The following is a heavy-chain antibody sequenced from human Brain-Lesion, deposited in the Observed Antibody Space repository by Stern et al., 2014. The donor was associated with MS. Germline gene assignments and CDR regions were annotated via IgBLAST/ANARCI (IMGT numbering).Heavy chain of an antibody. Sequence: VQLVESGAEVKKTGSSVKVSCQASGNTFTNRYLHWVRQAPGQALEWMGWITPFTGNTNYAQNFQDRVTITMDRSMSTAYMDLSSLRSDDTAIYFCAEGGSYGFVYWGHGTLVTVSS. D-gene: IGHD4-17*01. J-gene: IGHJ4*01. CDR2: ITPFTGNT. CDR1: GNTFTNRY. CDR3: AEGGSYGFVY. V-gene: IGHV1-45*02.